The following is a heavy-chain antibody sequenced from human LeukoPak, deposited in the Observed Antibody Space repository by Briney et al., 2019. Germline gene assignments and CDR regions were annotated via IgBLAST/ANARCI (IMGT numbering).Heavy chain of an antibody. CDR2: INPNSGGT. Sequence: ASVKVSCKASGYTFTGYYMHWVRQAPGQGLEWMGWINPNSGGTNYAQKFQGRVTMTRDTSISTAYMELSRLRSDDTAVYYCARDSPDDVYYMDVWGKGTTVTVSS. CDR3: ARDSPDDVYYMDV. J-gene: IGHJ6*03. D-gene: IGHD3-3*01. CDR1: GYTFTGYY. V-gene: IGHV1-2*02.